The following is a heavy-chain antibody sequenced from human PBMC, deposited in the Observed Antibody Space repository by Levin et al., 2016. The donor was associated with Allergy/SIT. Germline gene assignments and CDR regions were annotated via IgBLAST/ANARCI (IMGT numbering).Heavy chain of an antibody. CDR1: GFTFSSYW. V-gene: IGHV3-7*01. CDR3: ARVHGTDFWSGYCPSCAFDI. J-gene: IGHJ3*02. D-gene: IGHD3-3*01. Sequence: GESLKISCVASGFTFSSYWMTWVRQAPGKGLEWVANIQQDGSEMYYVDSVKGRFTISRDNAKNSLYLQMNSLRAEDAAMYYCARVHGTDFWSGYCPSCAFDIWGQGTMVTVSS. CDR2: IQQDGSEM.